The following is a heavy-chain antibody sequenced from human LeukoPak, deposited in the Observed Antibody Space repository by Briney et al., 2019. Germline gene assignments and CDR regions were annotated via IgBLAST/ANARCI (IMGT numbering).Heavy chain of an antibody. V-gene: IGHV3-21*01. J-gene: IGHJ4*02. CDR1: GFTFSSYS. D-gene: IGHD3-10*01. CDR2: ISSSSSYI. Sequence: PGGSLRLSCAASGFTFSSYSMNWVRQAPGKGLEWVSSISSSSSYIYYADSVKGRFTISRDNAKNSLYLQMNSLRAEDTAVYYCARGEYGSGSYHIDYWGQGTLVTVSS. CDR3: ARGEYGSGSYHIDY.